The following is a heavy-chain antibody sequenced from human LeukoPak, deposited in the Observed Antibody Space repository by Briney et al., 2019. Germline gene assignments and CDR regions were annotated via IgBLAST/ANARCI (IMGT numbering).Heavy chain of an antibody. Sequence: GRSLRLSCAASGFTFSSYGMHWVRQAPGKGLEWVAVIWNDGSNKYYADSVKGRFTISRDNSKNTLYLQMNSLRAEDTAVYYCARIISSWVYFDYWGQGTLVTVSS. D-gene: IGHD6-13*01. CDR3: ARIISSWVYFDY. J-gene: IGHJ4*02. V-gene: IGHV3-33*01. CDR2: IWNDGSNK. CDR1: GFTFSSYG.